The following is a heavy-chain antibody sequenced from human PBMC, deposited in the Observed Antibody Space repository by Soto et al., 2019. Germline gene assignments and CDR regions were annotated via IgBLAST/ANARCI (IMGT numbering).Heavy chain of an antibody. D-gene: IGHD2-2*01. CDR1: GFTFSNYY. CDR3: ARRVVPRASAFDP. Sequence: PGGSLRLSCAASGFTFSNYYLSWIRQAPGKGLEWVSYISSSGSTTYYADSVKGRFTISSDNSKNSLYLQMNSLRADDTAVYYFARRVVPRASAFDPWGRGTLVTVSS. V-gene: IGHV3-11*01. CDR2: ISSSGSTT. J-gene: IGHJ5*02.